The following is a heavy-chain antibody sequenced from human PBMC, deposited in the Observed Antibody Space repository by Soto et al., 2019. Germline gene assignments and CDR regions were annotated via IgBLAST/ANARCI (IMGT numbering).Heavy chain of an antibody. V-gene: IGHV1-8*01. CDR1: GYTFTSYD. J-gene: IGHJ6*03. CDR2: MNPNSGNT. D-gene: IGHD3-10*01. Sequence: QVQLVQSGAEVKKPGASVKVSCKASGYTFTSYDINWVRQATGQGLEWMGWMNPNSGNTGYAQKFQGRVTMTRNTSISTAYMELSSLRSEDTAVYYCAREGTVKVGGSVYYYYMDVWGKGTTVTVSS. CDR3: AREGTVKVGGSVYYYYMDV.